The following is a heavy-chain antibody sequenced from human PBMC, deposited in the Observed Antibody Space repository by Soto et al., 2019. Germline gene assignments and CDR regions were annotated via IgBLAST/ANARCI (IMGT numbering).Heavy chain of an antibody. CDR2: IDHRGST. D-gene: IGHD3-16*01. CDR1: GGSFRGYY. Sequence: QVQLQQWGAGLLKPSETLSLTCAVYGGSFRGYYWSWIRQPPGKGLEWIGEIDHRGSTNYNPSLKSRDTISVDTSKNQFSLKLSSVTAADTAVYYCARDKTEVTTFVYYYYGMDVWGQGTTVTVSS. CDR3: ARDKTEVTTFVYYYYGMDV. J-gene: IGHJ6*02. V-gene: IGHV4-34*01.